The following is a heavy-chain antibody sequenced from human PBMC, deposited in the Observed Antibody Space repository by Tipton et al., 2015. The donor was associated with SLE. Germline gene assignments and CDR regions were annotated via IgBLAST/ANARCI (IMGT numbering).Heavy chain of an antibody. Sequence: SLRLSCAASGFTFRNYAMSWVRQVPGKGLEWVSSISGSDGGTYYTDSVKGRFTISRDNSKNTLFLQMNSLRGEDTAIYYCAKTLGLIDPFDYWGQGALVTVSS. D-gene: IGHD3-16*01. J-gene: IGHJ4*02. CDR3: AKTLGLIDPFDY. CDR2: ISGSDGGT. V-gene: IGHV3-23*01. CDR1: GFTFRNYA.